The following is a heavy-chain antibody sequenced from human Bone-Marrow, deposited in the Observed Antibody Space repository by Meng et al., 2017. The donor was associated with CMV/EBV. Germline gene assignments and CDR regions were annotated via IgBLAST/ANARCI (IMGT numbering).Heavy chain of an antibody. CDR1: GYTFTSYG. D-gene: IGHD1-26*01. CDR2: ISAYNGNT. CDR3: ARDYVGATYYYYYYGLDV. J-gene: IGHJ6*02. V-gene: IGHV1-18*01. Sequence: ASVKVSCKASGYTFTSYGISWVRQAPGQGLEWMGWISAYNGNTNYAQKLQGRVTMTTDTSTSTAYMELRSLRSDDTAVYYCARDYVGATYYYYYYGLDVWVQGTTVTVSS.